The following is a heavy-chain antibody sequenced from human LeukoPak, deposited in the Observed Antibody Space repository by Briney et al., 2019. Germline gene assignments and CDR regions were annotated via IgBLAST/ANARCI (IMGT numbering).Heavy chain of an antibody. CDR2: ISDIGAGT. J-gene: IGHJ6*02. CDR3: AKTIRLSGVTFYVMDV. V-gene: IGHV3-23*01. D-gene: IGHD3-3*01. CDR1: GYTFGTYA. Sequence: GGSLRLSCAASGYTFGTYAMTWVRQAPGKGLEWVSGISDIGAGTNYADSVKGRFTISRDNSKNTLFLQMNSLRAEDTAIYYCAKTIRLSGVTFYVMDVWGRGTTVTVSS.